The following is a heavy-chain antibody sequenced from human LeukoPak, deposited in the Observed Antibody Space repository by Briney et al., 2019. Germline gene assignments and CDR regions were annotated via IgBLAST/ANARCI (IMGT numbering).Heavy chain of an antibody. D-gene: IGHD4-17*01. Sequence: ASVKVSCKASGYSFTNYGIIWVRQTPGQGLQWMGWINPNSGGTNYAQKFQGRVTMTRDTSISTAYMELSRLRSDDTAVYYCARGDGDYVRGNWFDPWGQGTLVTVSS. J-gene: IGHJ5*02. CDR2: INPNSGGT. V-gene: IGHV1-2*02. CDR3: ARGDGDYVRGNWFDP. CDR1: GYSFTNYG.